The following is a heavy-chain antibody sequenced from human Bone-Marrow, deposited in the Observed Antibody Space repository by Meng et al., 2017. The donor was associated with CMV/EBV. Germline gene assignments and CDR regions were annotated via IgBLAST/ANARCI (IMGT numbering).Heavy chain of an antibody. CDR3: ARGGITHNWFDP. CDR1: GFAFSTYS. D-gene: IGHD1-20*01. Sequence: GESLKISCTASGFAFSTYSANWVRQAPGKGLEWVAYISWSSATIYYADSVKGRFTISRDNAKSSLYLHMSSLRSEDTAVYYCARGGITHNWFDPWGQGTLVTVSS. J-gene: IGHJ5*02. CDR2: ISWSSATI. V-gene: IGHV3-48*04.